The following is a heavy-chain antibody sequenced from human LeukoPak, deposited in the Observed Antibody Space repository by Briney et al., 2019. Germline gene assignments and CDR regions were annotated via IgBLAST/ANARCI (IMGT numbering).Heavy chain of an antibody. V-gene: IGHV1-2*02. CDR3: ARDCGSYYWPFDY. D-gene: IGHD1-26*01. J-gene: IGHJ4*02. CDR1: VYTFTGYD. CDR2: INPNSGGT. Sequence: ASVKVSCKASVYTFTGYDIHWVRLAPGQGLEWIGWINPNSGGTNYAQKFQGRVTMTRDTSISTAYMELSRLRSDDTAVYYCARDCGSYYWPFDYWGQGSLVTVSS.